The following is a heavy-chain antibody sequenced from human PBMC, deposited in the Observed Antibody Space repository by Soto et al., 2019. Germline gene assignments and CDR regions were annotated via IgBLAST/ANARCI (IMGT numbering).Heavy chain of an antibody. CDR2: IYYSGST. V-gene: IGHV4-59*01. D-gene: IGHD4-17*01. CDR1: GGSISSYY. J-gene: IGHJ6*03. Sequence: SETLSLTCTVSGGSISSYYWSWIRQPPGKGLEWIGYIYYSGSTNYNPSLKSRVTISVDTSKNQFSLKLSSVTAADTAVYYCARADYSDYRTDYYYHVDVWGKGPTVTVSS. CDR3: ARADYSDYRTDYYYHVDV.